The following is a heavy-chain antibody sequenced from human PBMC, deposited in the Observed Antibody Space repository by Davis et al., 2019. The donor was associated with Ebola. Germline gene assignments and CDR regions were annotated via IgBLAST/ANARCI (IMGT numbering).Heavy chain of an antibody. V-gene: IGHV1-2*02. CDR3: VRGMARGDFGLDV. CDR1: GYTFTSHA. CDR2: INPNTGGT. Sequence: ASVKVSCKASGYTFTSHAISWVRQAPGQGLEWMGWINPNTGGTNYAKHFQGRATMTRDTSISTAYVQLSSLRSEDTAVFYCVRGMARGDFGLDVWGQGTTVTVSS. J-gene: IGHJ6*02. D-gene: IGHD3-10*01.